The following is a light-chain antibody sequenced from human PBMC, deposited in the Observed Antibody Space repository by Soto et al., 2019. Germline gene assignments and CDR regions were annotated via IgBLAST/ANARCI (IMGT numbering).Light chain of an antibody. Sequence: EVVLTQSGATLSLSPGERATRSRRASQSVSSNLAWYQQKPGQAPRLLIYGASTRATGIPARFSGSGSGTDFTLTISSLEPEDFAIYYCQQRQYWPPITFGQGTRLETK. V-gene: IGKV3-11*01. J-gene: IGKJ5*01. CDR3: QQRQYWPPIT. CDR2: GAS. CDR1: QSVSSN.